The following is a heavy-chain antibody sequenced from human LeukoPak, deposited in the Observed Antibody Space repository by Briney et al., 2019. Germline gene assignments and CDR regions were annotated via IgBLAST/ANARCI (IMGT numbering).Heavy chain of an antibody. V-gene: IGHV3-21*04. CDR1: GFTFSSYS. Sequence: KTGGSLRLSCAASGFTFSSYSMNWVRQAPGKGLEWVSSISSSSSYIYYTDSVKGRFTVSRDNAKNSLYLQMNSLRAEDTAFYYCARVREPLYYFYMDVWGKGTTATVSS. D-gene: IGHD1-26*01. J-gene: IGHJ6*03. CDR2: ISSSSSYI. CDR3: ARVREPLYYFYMDV.